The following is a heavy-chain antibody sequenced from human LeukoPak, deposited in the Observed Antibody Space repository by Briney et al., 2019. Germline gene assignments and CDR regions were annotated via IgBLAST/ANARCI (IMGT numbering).Heavy chain of an antibody. Sequence: TSETLSLTCTVSGYSISSGYYWGWIRQPPGKGLEWIGSIYHSGSTYYNPSLKSRVTISVDTSKNQFSLKLSSVTDADTAVYYCARDLRGSGSYYRSDYWGQGTLVTVSS. J-gene: IGHJ4*02. CDR2: IYHSGST. V-gene: IGHV4-38-2*02. D-gene: IGHD1-26*01. CDR3: ARDLRGSGSYYRSDY. CDR1: GYSISSGYY.